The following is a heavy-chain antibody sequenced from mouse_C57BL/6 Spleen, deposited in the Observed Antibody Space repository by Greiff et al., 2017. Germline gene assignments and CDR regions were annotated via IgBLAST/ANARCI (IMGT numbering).Heavy chain of an antibody. CDR1: GYAFSSYW. V-gene: IGHV1-80*01. J-gene: IGHJ3*01. D-gene: IGHD2-2*01. CDR3: TRNYGYDASAWFAY. CDR2: IYPGDGDT. Sequence: QVQLQQSGAELVKPGASVKISCKASGYAFSSYWMNWVKQRPGKGLEWIGQIYPGDGDTNYNGKFKGKATLTADTSSSTAYMQLSSLTSEDSAVYFGTRNYGYDASAWFAYWGQGTLVTVSA.